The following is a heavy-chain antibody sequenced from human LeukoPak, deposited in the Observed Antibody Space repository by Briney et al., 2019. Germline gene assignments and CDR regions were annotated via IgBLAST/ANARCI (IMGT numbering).Heavy chain of an antibody. D-gene: IGHD3-9*01. V-gene: IGHV3-13*01. Sequence: GGALRLSCAASGFTFSSYDMHWVRQAPGKGLEWVSAICTAGDTYYPGSVKGRSTTSRESAKNSLYLQMNSLRAGDTAVYYCARGYDILTGDNYFDYWGQGTLVTVSS. CDR3: ARGYDILTGDNYFDY. CDR1: GFTFSSYD. CDR2: ICTAGDT. J-gene: IGHJ4*02.